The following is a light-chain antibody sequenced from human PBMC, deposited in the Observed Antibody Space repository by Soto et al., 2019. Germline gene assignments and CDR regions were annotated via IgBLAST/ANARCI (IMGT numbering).Light chain of an antibody. CDR2: YIN. CDR3: CSSAGTATWF. Sequence: QSALTQPRSVSGSPGQSVTISCTGTSSNFGPYNLVSWFQQYPGKAPKLIIYYINERPSGVPDRCSGSKSGNTASLTISGLQAEDEADYYCCSSAGTATWFFGGGTKLTVL. V-gene: IGLV2-11*01. J-gene: IGLJ2*01. CDR1: SSNFGPYNL.